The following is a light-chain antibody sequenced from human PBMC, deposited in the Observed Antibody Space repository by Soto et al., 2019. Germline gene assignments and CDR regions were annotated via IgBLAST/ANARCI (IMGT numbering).Light chain of an antibody. Sequence: EIVLKQSPGTLSLSPGERATLSCRASQSVSSSYLAWYQQKPGQAPRLLIYDASNRATGIPARFSGSGSGTDFTLTISSLQSEDFAVYYCQQYNSWPPITFGQGTRLEI. V-gene: IGKV3-20*01. CDR1: QSVSSSY. CDR2: DAS. J-gene: IGKJ5*01. CDR3: QQYNSWPPIT.